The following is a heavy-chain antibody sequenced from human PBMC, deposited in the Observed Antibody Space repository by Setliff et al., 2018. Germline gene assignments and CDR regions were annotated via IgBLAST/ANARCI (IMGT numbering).Heavy chain of an antibody. Sequence: PGGSLRLSCVTSGFKFSSYGMHWVRQTPAKGLEWVAFIRLDGSKANYADSVKGRFTISRDNSANTVFLQMRSLRSEDSALYYCAKDLQFLEVSNPVSWGQGTRVTVSS. V-gene: IGHV3-30*02. CDR3: AKDLQFLEVSNPVS. J-gene: IGHJ5*02. CDR1: GFKFSSYG. D-gene: IGHD3-3*01. CDR2: IRLDGSKA.